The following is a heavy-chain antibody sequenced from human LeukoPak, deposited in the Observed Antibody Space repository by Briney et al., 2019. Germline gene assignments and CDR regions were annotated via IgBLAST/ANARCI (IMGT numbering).Heavy chain of an antibody. D-gene: IGHD6-25*01. CDR3: AKIIRGSGDY. J-gene: IGHJ4*02. V-gene: IGHV3-30*07. Sequence: QSGGSLRLSCAASGFTFSSYAMHWVRQAPGKGLEWVAVISYDGSNKYYADSVKGRFTISRDNSKNTLYLQMNSLRAEDTAVYYCAKIIRGSGDYWGQGTLVTVSS. CDR1: GFTFSSYA. CDR2: ISYDGSNK.